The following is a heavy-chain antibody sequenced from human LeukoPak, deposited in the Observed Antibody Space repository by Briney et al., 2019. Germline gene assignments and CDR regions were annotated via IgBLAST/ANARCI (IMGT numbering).Heavy chain of an antibody. CDR1: GFTFSYYY. CDR3: AKDSTLYYDFWSGYFADFDY. D-gene: IGHD3-3*01. J-gene: IGHJ4*02. V-gene: IGHV3-23*01. Sequence: GGSLRLSCAASGFTFSYYYMSWVRQAPGKGLEWVSAISGSGGSTYYADSVKGRFTISRDNSKNTLYLQMNSLRAEDTAVYYCAKDSTLYYDFWSGYFADFDYWGQGTLVTVSS. CDR2: ISGSGGST.